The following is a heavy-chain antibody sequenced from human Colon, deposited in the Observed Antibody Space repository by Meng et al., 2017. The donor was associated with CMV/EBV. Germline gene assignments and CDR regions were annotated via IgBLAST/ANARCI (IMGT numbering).Heavy chain of an antibody. V-gene: IGHV3-74*01. CDR1: AFPFTGSW. J-gene: IGHJ4*02. CDR3: VSEDIVVVTAIDF. Sequence: CTPSAFPFTGSWVHWVRPVPGKGLCWVSPITAHGTNRDYADSVKGRFTISRDDVKNMVYLQMNSLRVEDPAVYYCVSEDIVVVTAIDFWGQGTLVTVSS. D-gene: IGHD2-21*02. CDR2: ITAHGTNR.